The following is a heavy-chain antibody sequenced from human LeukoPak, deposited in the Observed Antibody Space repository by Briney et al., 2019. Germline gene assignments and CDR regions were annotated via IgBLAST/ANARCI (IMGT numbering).Heavy chain of an antibody. CDR2: IWYDGSNK. J-gene: IGHJ4*02. CDR1: GFTFSSYG. Sequence: GGSLRLSCAASGFTFSSYGMHWVRQAPGKGLEWVAVIWYDGSNKYYADSVKGRFTISRDNSKNMLYLQMNSLRAEDTAVYYCARAYCGGDCSPGSLGYWGQGTLVTVSS. V-gene: IGHV3-33*01. CDR3: ARAYCGGDCSPGSLGY. D-gene: IGHD2-21*02.